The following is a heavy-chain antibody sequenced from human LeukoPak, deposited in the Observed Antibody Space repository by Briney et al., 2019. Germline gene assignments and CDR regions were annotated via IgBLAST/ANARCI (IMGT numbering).Heavy chain of an antibody. CDR1: GGSLSNISYY. J-gene: IGHJ1*01. CDR3: ARRSGSYVY. CDR2: INYSGST. V-gene: IGHV4-39*07. Sequence: SETLSLTCTVSGGSLSNISYYWDWIRQPPGKGLEWIGTINYSGSTYYNPSLQSRVTLSADTSKNQVSLRLSSVTAADTAVYYCARRSGSYVYWGQGTLVTVSS. D-gene: IGHD1-26*01.